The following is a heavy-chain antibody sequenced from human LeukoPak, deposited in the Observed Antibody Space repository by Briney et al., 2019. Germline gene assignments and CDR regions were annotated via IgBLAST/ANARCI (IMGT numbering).Heavy chain of an antibody. Sequence: PGPSLRLSCQASGFVFSRYCIHWASQSPGRGLEWLASVSYNGRYYYYKEFFKGRVTISRDNAKNSLYLQMNSLRAEDTAVYYCARDEDPAGAAAGFDAFDIWGQGTMVTVSS. CDR2: VSYNGRYY. CDR3: ARDEDPAGAAAGFDAFDI. CDR1: GFVFSRYC. D-gene: IGHD6-13*01. J-gene: IGHJ3*02. V-gene: IGHV3-30*03.